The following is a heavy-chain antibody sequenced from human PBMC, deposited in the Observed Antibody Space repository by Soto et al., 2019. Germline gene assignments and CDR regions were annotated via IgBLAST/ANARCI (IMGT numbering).Heavy chain of an antibody. CDR1: GNTFINYD. Sequence: QVQLVQSGAEVQKPGASVKVSCKASGNTFINYDNNWGLQAPGQGLDWMGGMNSNSGVAGYAQKFLGRVTRTRNISISTAYMELTCLRSDDTAVYSWARGDTLDVWGRGTTVTVSS. CDR3: ARGDTLDV. V-gene: IGHV1-8*01. J-gene: IGHJ6*04. CDR2: MNSNSGVA.